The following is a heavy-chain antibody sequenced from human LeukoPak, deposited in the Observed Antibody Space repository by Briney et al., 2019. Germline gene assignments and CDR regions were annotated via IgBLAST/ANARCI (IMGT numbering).Heavy chain of an antibody. Sequence: SETLSLTCTVSGDSISSYYWSWIRQPPGKGLEWIGYIYYSGSTNYNPSLKSRVTISVDTSKNQFSLKLSSVTAADTAVYYCVGRSSGWYRYWGQGTLVTVSS. J-gene: IGHJ4*02. CDR2: IYYSGST. D-gene: IGHD6-19*01. CDR3: VGRSSGWYRY. V-gene: IGHV4-59*01. CDR1: GDSISSYY.